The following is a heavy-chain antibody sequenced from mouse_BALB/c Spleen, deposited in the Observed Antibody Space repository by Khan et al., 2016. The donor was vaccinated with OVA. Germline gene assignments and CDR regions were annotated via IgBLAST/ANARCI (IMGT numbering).Heavy chain of an antibody. CDR2: IDPANGNT. CDR3: ALIYFDYYFDY. CDR1: GFNIKDTY. V-gene: IGHV14-3*02. J-gene: IGHJ2*01. D-gene: IGHD2-4*01. Sequence: VQLQQAGAELVKPGASVKLSCTASGFNIKDTYMHWVKQRPEQGLAWIGRIDPANGNTKYDPKFQGKATITADTSSNTAYLQLSRLTSEDTAVYYCALIYFDYYFDYWGKGTTLTVSS.